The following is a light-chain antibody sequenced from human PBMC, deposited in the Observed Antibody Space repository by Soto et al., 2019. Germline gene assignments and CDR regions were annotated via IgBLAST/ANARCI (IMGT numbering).Light chain of an antibody. J-gene: IGKJ1*01. CDR1: QNLGTLY. Sequence: EIVLTQSPGTLSLSPGERGTLSCRASQNLGTLYLAWFQQKSGQAHRLXIYGASSRATGIPDRFSGSGSGTDFTLTISRLGPEDFAVYYCQQYGSSPTTFGQGTKVDIK. V-gene: IGKV3-20*01. CDR3: QQYGSSPTT. CDR2: GAS.